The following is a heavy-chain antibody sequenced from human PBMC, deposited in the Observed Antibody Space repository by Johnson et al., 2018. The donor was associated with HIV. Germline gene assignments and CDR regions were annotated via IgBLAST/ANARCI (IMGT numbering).Heavy chain of an antibody. J-gene: IGHJ3*02. Sequence: QEKLVESGGGVVRPGGSLRLSCAASGFSFSSYPMHWVRQAPGKGLEWVAVTTYAGTNKYYADSVKGRFTISRDNAKNPLYLKMNSLSAEDTAVYYCASGAYSSSLTFDIWGQGTMVTVSS. CDR1: GFSFSSYP. V-gene: IGHV3-30*04. D-gene: IGHD6-6*01. CDR3: ASGAYSSSLTFDI. CDR2: TTYAGTNK.